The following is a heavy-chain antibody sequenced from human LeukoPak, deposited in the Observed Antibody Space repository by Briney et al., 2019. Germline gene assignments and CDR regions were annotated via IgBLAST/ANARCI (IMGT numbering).Heavy chain of an antibody. CDR1: GFTFSSYA. CDR2: ISSSSTFI. J-gene: IGHJ4*02. Sequence: GGSLRLSCAASGFTFSSYAMSWVRQAPGKGLEWVSSISSSSTFIYYADSVKGRFTISRDNAKNSLYLQMNSLRAEDSAVYYCARDLNSGWYSLYYFDYWGQGTLVTVSP. V-gene: IGHV3-21*01. CDR3: ARDLNSGWYSLYYFDY. D-gene: IGHD6-19*01.